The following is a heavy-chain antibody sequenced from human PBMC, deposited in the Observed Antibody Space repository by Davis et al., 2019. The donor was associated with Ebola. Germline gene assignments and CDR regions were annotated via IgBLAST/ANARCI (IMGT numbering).Heavy chain of an antibody. CDR1: GFTSSSFW. J-gene: IGHJ5*02. CDR2: INEDGGAA. D-gene: IGHD2-8*02. V-gene: IGHV3-7*03. CDR3: AKEDWWRFDP. Sequence: GESLKISCAASGFTSSSFWMMWVRQAPGKGLDWVANINEDGGAAYYVDSVKGRFTISRDNAQNSLYLQMNSLRAEDTAMYYCAKEDWWRFDPWGQGTLVTVSS.